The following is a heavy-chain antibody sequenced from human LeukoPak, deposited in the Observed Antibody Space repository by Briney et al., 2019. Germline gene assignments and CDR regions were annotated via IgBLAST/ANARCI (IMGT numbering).Heavy chain of an antibody. D-gene: IGHD4-23*01. J-gene: IGHJ4*02. Sequence: ASVKVSCKVSGYESTGYTFPKYGINLIRQAPGQGLEWMGWISVRDGDTNYAQNIQDRVTMTTDTPTRTFYMEVRSLRSDDTAVYYCARLKFGVNSSDKWGQGTLVTVSS. CDR3: ARLKFGVNSSDK. CDR2: ISVRDGDT. CDR1: GYESTGYTFPKYG. V-gene: IGHV1-18*01.